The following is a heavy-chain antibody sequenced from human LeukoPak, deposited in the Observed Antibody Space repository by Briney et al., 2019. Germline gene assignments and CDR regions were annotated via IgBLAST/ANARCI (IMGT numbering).Heavy chain of an antibody. Sequence: GGSLRLSCAASGFTFSSYGMSWVRQAPGKGLEWVSAISGSGAGTYYADSVKGRFTISRDNSKNTVYLQMNSLRAEDTAIYYCAKDGDSTGYYSSYYNHMDVWGKGTSVTISS. CDR2: ISGSGAGT. CDR3: AKDGDSTGYYSSYYNHMDV. V-gene: IGHV3-23*01. J-gene: IGHJ6*03. CDR1: GFTFSSYG. D-gene: IGHD3-22*01.